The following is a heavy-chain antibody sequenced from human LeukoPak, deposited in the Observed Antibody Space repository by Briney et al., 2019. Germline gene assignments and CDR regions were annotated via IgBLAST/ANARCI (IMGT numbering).Heavy chain of an antibody. J-gene: IGHJ3*02. CDR2: ISSGSTYI. Sequence: GGSLRLSCAASGLTFSSYSMNWIRQAPGKGLEWVSSISSGSTYIYYADSVKGRFTISRDNAKNSLYLQMNSLRAEDTAVYYCARDPGYLAFDIWGQGTTVTVSS. CDR3: ARDPGYLAFDI. CDR1: GLTFSSYS. D-gene: IGHD3-9*01. V-gene: IGHV3-21*01.